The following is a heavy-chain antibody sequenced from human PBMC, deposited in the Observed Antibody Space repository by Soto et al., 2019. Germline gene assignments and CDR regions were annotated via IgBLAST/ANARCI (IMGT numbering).Heavy chain of an antibody. Sequence: ASVKVSCKASGYTFTDYYMYWVRQAPGQGLEWMGGINPNTGGTEYAQKFQGRVTMTRDTSTSTAYLELNRLISDDTAVYYCARDPIGGGAPYYFDYWGQGTLVTVSS. CDR2: INPNTGGT. V-gene: IGHV1-2*02. J-gene: IGHJ4*02. CDR3: ARDPIGGGAPYYFDY. CDR1: GYTFTDYY. D-gene: IGHD3-16*01.